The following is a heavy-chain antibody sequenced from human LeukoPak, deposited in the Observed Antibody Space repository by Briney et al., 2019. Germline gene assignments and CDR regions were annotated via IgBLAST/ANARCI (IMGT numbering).Heavy chain of an antibody. Sequence: GESLKISCKGSGYSFTSYWIGWVRQMPGKGLEWMGIIYPGDSDTRYSPSFQGQVTISADKSISTAYLQWSSLKASDTAMHYCARLVSTDLLGETVAGVGWFDPWGQGTLVTVSS. CDR3: ARLVSTDLLGETVAGVGWFDP. J-gene: IGHJ5*02. CDR1: GYSFTSYW. CDR2: IYPGDSDT. D-gene: IGHD6-19*01. V-gene: IGHV5-51*01.